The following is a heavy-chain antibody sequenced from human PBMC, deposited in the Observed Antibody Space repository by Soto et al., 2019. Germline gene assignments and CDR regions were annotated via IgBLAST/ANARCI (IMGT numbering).Heavy chain of an antibody. CDR3: ARDRFGYDPPNPKYYYYGMDV. CDR1: GFTFSSYA. D-gene: IGHD2-2*01. CDR2: ISYDGSNK. Sequence: QVQLVESGGGVVQPGRSLRLSCAASGFTFSSYAMHWVRQAPGKGLEWVAVISYDGSNKYYADSVKGRFTISRDNSKNTLDLQMNSLRAEDTAVYYCARDRFGYDPPNPKYYYYGMDVWGQGTTVTVSS. V-gene: IGHV3-30-3*01. J-gene: IGHJ6*02.